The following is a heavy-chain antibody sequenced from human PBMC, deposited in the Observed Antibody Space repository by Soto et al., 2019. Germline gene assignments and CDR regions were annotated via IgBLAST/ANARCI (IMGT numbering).Heavy chain of an antibody. CDR1: GFTFSSYG. Sequence: QVPLVESGGGVVQPGRSLRLSCAASGFTFSSYGMHWVRQAPGKGLEWVAVILYDGSNKYYADSVKGRFTISRDNSKNTLYLQMNSLRAEDTAVYYCAKRYYYGSGSSWYYLDYWGQGTLVTVSS. CDR2: ILYDGSNK. CDR3: AKRYYYGSGSSWYYLDY. J-gene: IGHJ4*02. D-gene: IGHD3-10*01. V-gene: IGHV3-30*18.